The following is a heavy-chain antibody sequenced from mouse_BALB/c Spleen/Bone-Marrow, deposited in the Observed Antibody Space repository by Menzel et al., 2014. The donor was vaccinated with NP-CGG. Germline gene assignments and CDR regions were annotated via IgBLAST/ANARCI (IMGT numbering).Heavy chain of an antibody. D-gene: IGHD2-3*01. V-gene: IGHV1-5*01. CDR3: THDHNYYAMTY. CDR1: GYTFTSYW. CDR2: IYPGNSDT. J-gene: IGHJ4*01. Sequence: EVQLQQSGTVLARPGASVKMSCKASGYTFTSYWMHWVKQRPGQGLEWIGAIYPGNSDTSYNQKFKGKAKLTAVTSTSAPYIELSSLTNKDSAVYYFTHDHNYYAMTYWSQGTSVTVSS.